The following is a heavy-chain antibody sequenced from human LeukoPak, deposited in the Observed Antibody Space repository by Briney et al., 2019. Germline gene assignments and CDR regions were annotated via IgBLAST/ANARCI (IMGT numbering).Heavy chain of an antibody. Sequence: GGSLPLSCAASGFTFRSYAMTWVRQAPGKGLERVSAISGSGGSTFYADSVKGRFTISRDNSKNTLYLQMNSLRAEDTAVYYCAKKVLETDAFDIWGKGVTVTASS. D-gene: IGHD3-3*01. CDR2: ISGSGGST. CDR3: AKKVLETDAFDI. J-gene: IGHJ3*02. CDR1: GFTFRSYA. V-gene: IGHV3-23*01.